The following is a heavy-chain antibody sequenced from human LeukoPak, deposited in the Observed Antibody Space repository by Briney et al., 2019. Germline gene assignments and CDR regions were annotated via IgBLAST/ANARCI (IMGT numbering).Heavy chain of an antibody. Sequence: SVKVSCKASGGTFSSYAISWVRQAPGQGLEWMGRIIPILGIANYAQKFQGRVTITADKSTSTAYMELSSLGSEDTAVYYCARDGITMVRGAISKLDYWGQGTLVTVSS. CDR2: IIPILGIA. J-gene: IGHJ4*02. CDR1: GGTFSSYA. V-gene: IGHV1-69*04. D-gene: IGHD3-10*01. CDR3: ARDGITMVRGAISKLDY.